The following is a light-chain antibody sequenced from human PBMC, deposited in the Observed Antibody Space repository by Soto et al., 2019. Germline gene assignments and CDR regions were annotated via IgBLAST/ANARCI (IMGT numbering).Light chain of an antibody. Sequence: QSALTQPASVSGSPGQSITISCTGTSSDVGGYNSVSWYQQHPGKAPKLMIYDVSNRPSGVSNRFSGSKSGNTASLTISGLQAEDEADYYCSSYTSSSTSVFGTGTKLTVL. CDR1: SSDVGGYNS. CDR3: SSYTSSSTSV. CDR2: DVS. J-gene: IGLJ1*01. V-gene: IGLV2-14*01.